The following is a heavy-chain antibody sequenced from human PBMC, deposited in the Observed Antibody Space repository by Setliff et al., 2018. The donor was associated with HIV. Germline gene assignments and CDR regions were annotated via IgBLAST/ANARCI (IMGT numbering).Heavy chain of an antibody. CDR2: INTATGSP. CDR1: GYTFNTYP. J-gene: IGHJ4*02. Sequence: ASVKVSCKASGYTFNTYPINWVRQAPGQGLELMGWINTATGSPRFAQGFRGRFGFSLDASVTTTYLHITNLEAADSAIYYCARDGADYNFRSGTHPFDIWGQGTLVTVSS. CDR3: ARDGADYNFRSGTHPFDI. V-gene: IGHV7-4-1*02. D-gene: IGHD3-3*01.